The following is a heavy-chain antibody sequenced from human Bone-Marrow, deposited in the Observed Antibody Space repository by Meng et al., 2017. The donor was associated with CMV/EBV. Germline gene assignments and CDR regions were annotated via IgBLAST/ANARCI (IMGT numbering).Heavy chain of an antibody. D-gene: IGHD3-22*01. J-gene: IGHJ4*02. V-gene: IGHV3-21*01. CDR2: ISSSISYI. CDR3: ARGVAGSGYFDY. Sequence: GGSLRLSCAASGFTFSSYSMNWVRQAPGKGLEWFSSISSSISYIYSAASVKGRFTISRDNSKNTLYLQMNSRGAGDTAVYYCARGVAGSGYFDYWGQGTLVTVSS. CDR1: GFTFSSYS.